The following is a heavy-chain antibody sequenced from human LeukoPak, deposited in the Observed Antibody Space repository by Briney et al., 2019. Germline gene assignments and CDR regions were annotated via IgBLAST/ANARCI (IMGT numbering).Heavy chain of an antibody. CDR3: ARDWYYYDSSGYYEGYFDY. Sequence: GGSLRLSCAASGFTFSSYGMHWVRQAPGKGLEWVAVIWYDGSNKYYADSVKGRFTISRDNSKNTLYLQMNSLRAEDTAVYYCARDWYYYDSSGYYEGYFDYWGQGTLVTVSS. CDR1: GFTFSSYG. J-gene: IGHJ4*02. D-gene: IGHD3-22*01. CDR2: IWYDGSNK. V-gene: IGHV3-33*01.